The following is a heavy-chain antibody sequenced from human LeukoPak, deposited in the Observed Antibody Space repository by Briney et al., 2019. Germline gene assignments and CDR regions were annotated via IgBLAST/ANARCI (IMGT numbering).Heavy chain of an antibody. V-gene: IGHV1-69*13. J-gene: IGHJ6*03. CDR2: IIPIFGTA. CDR1: GGTFSSYA. Sequence: ASVKVSCKASGGTFSSYAISWVRQAPGQGLEWMGGIIPIFGTANYAQKFQGRVTITADESTSTAYMELSRLRSDDTAVYYCARGSSSWYSGYYYMDVWGKGTTVTVSS. D-gene: IGHD6-13*01. CDR3: ARGSSSWYSGYYYMDV.